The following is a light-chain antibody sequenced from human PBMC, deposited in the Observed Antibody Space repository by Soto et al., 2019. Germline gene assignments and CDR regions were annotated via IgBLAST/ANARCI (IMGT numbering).Light chain of an antibody. V-gene: IGKV1-8*01. J-gene: IGKJ1*01. CDR2: AAS. Sequence: IQMTQSPSTLSASVGDRVTITCRASQSISSYLAWYQQKPGKAPKLLIYAASTLQSGVPSRFSGSGSGTDFTLTISCLQSEDFATYYCQQYYSYPWTFGQGTKVDIK. CDR3: QQYYSYPWT. CDR1: QSISSY.